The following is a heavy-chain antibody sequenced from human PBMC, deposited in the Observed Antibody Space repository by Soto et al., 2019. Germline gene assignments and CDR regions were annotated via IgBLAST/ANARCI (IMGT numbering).Heavy chain of an antibody. J-gene: IGHJ4*02. V-gene: IGHV5-51*01. Sequence: PGESLKISCKGSGYSFTSYWIGWVRQMPGKGLEWMGIIYPGDSDTRYSPSFQGQVTISADKSISTAYLQWSSLKASDTAMYYCARIAGYSYGPYYFDYWGQGTLVTVSS. CDR2: IYPGDSDT. CDR3: ARIAGYSYGPYYFDY. CDR1: GYSFTSYW. D-gene: IGHD5-18*01.